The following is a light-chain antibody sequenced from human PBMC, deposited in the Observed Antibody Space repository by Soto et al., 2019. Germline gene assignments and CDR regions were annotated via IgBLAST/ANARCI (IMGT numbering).Light chain of an antibody. Sequence: ETVMTQSPPTLPLSPGERAIVSCRASQSIGTYLAWYQQKRGQSPRLLIYDASTRATGIPARFSGSGSGTEFTLTISRLEPEDFAVYYCQQYGSSGTFGQGTKVDIK. J-gene: IGKJ1*01. V-gene: IGKV3-15*01. CDR2: DAS. CDR3: QQYGSSGT. CDR1: QSIGTY.